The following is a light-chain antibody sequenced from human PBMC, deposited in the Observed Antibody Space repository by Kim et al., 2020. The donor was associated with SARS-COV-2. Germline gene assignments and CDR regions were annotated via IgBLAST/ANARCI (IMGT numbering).Light chain of an antibody. Sequence: QSVLTQPPSASGTPGQRVTISCSGSSATIGSNTVNWYQQLPGTAPKLLIYSTNQRPSGVPDRFSGSKSGTSASLAISGLQSEDEADYFCAAWDGNLSTWVFGGGTKLTVL. CDR1: SATIGSNT. V-gene: IGLV1-44*01. CDR3: AAWDGNLSTWV. CDR2: STN. J-gene: IGLJ3*02.